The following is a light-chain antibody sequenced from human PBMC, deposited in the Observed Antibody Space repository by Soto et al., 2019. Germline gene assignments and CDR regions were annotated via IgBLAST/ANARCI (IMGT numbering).Light chain of an antibody. CDR1: ALPKQY. CDR2: KDR. V-gene: IGLV3-25*03. CDR3: QSADSSGTVV. J-gene: IGLJ2*01. Sequence: SYELTQPPSVSVSPGQTARITCSGDALPKQYAYWYQQKQGQAPVLVIYKDRERPSGIPERFSGSSSGTTVTLTISGVQAEDEADYYCQSADSSGTVVFGGGTKLTVL.